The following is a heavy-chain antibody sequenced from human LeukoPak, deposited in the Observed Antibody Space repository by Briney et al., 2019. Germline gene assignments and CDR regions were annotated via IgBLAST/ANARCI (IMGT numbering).Heavy chain of an antibody. CDR3: ARVYYGSATYYYPPDY. D-gene: IGHD3-10*01. CDR2: INGGNGST. Sequence: ASVKVSCKASGYTFTSYGVHWVRQAPGQRLEWMGWINGGNGSTKYSQKFQGRVTITRDTSASTAYMELRSLRSEDTAVYYCARVYYGSATYYYPPDYWGQGTLVTVSS. CDR1: GYTFTSYG. J-gene: IGHJ4*02. V-gene: IGHV1-3*01.